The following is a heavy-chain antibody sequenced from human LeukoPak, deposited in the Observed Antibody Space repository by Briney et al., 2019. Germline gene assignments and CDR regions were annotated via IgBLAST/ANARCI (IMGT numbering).Heavy chain of an antibody. J-gene: IGHJ6*02. CDR1: SASITSSNYY. CDR2: IFHSGTT. CDR3: ARLNYYYGMDV. Sequence: PSETLPLTCSVSSASITSSNYYWGWIRQSPGKGLEWIGHIFHSGTTFYNPSLGGRVIISIDTSRSQFSLRLSSVTAADTAVYYCARLNYYYGMDVWGQGTTATVSS. V-gene: IGHV4-39*07.